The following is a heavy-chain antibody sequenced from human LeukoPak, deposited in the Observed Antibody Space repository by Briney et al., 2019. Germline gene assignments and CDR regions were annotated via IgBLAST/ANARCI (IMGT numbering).Heavy chain of an antibody. CDR1: GFTFSSSA. CDR2: ISYDGSNK. D-gene: IGHD3-10*01. CDR3: ARDSGPFDP. Sequence: PGRSLRLSCAASGFTFSSSAMHWVRQAPGKGLEWVAVISYDGSNKYYADSVKGRFTISRDNSQNTLYLQMNSLRAEDTAVYYCARDSGPFDPWGQGTLVTVSS. V-gene: IGHV3-30-3*01. J-gene: IGHJ5*02.